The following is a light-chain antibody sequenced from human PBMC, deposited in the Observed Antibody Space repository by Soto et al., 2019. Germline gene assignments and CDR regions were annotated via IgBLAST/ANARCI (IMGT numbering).Light chain of an antibody. CDR2: GAS. CDR1: PSVSSTY. V-gene: IGKV3-20*01. Sequence: EIVLTQSPATLSLSPGERATLSCRASPSVSSTYLAWSQQKPGQAPRLLIYGASRTATALPDRFSGSGSGTDFTITISRLEPEDFAVYYCQKSGSSPRVNFGKGTKLEIK. CDR3: QKSGSSPRVN. J-gene: IGKJ2*01.